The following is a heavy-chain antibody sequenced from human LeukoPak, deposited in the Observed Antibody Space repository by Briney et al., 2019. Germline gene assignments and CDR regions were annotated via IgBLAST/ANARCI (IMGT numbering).Heavy chain of an antibody. V-gene: IGHV4-39*07. CDR3: ARLALQEVGATQTYYLDY. CDR1: GGSFSSYY. D-gene: IGHD1-26*01. Sequence: NPSETLSLTCAVYGGSFSSYYWGWIRQPPGKGLEWIGSIYYSGSTYYNPSLKSRVTISVDTSKIQFSLKLSSVTAADTAVYYCARLALQEVGATQTYYLDYWGQGTLVTVSS. CDR2: IYYSGST. J-gene: IGHJ4*02.